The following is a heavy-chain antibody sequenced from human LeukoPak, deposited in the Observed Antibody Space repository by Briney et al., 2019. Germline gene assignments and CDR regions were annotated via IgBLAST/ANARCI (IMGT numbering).Heavy chain of an antibody. V-gene: IGHV3-48*03. J-gene: IGHJ4*02. D-gene: IGHD3-22*01. CDR3: AGPRGAYYSTSPIDY. CDR2: VSSGGGTTT. CDR1: GFTFSSYE. Sequence: PGGSLRLSCAASGFTFSSYEMNWVRQAPGKGLEWVSYVSSGGGTTTYYADSVKGRFTISRDNAKNTLFLQMNSLRAEDTAVYYCAGPRGAYYSTSPIDYWSQGTLVTVSS.